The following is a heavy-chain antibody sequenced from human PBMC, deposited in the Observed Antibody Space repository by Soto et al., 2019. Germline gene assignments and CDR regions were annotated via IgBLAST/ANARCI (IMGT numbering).Heavy chain of an antibody. CDR1: GYTFTSYG. J-gene: IGHJ6*02. CDR2: ISAYNGNT. Sequence: QVQLVQSGAEVKKPGASVKVSCKASGYTFTSYGISWVRQAPGQGLEWMGWISAYNGNTNYAQKLQGRVTMTTDTSTSTAYMELRSLRSDDTAVYYCARDYDDILTGYSYYYYYGMDVWGQGTTVTVSS. CDR3: ARDYDDILTGYSYYYYYGMDV. V-gene: IGHV1-18*01. D-gene: IGHD3-9*01.